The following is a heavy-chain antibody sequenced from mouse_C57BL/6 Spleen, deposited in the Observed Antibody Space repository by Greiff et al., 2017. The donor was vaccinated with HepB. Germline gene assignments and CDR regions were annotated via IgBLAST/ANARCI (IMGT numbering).Heavy chain of an antibody. J-gene: IGHJ4*01. CDR3: ARRRGTTPYYAMDY. CDR2: IYPGSGST. V-gene: IGHV1-55*01. Sequence: QVQLQQPGAELVKPGASVKMSCKASGYTFTSYWITWVKQRPGQGLEWIGDIYPGSGSTNYKEKFKSKATLTVDTSSSTAYMQLSSLTSEDSAVYYCARRRGTTPYYAMDYWGQGTSVTVSS. CDR1: GYTFTSYW. D-gene: IGHD1-1*01.